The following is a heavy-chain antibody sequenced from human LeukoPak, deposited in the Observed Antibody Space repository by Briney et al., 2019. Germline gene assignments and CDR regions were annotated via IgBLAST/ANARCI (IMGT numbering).Heavy chain of an antibody. CDR2: IQYDGSNE. J-gene: IGHJ6*03. V-gene: IGHV3-30*02. CDR3: AKDRCSNGIGCYYYYMDV. D-gene: IGHD2-8*01. Sequence: GGSLRLSCAESGFTFSSYGIHWVPQAPGKGLEWMAYIQYDGSNEQYADSVKGRFSISRDSSKNILYLQMNSLRAEDTAVYYCAKDRCSNGIGCYYYYMDVWGKGTTVTISS. CDR1: GFTFSSYG.